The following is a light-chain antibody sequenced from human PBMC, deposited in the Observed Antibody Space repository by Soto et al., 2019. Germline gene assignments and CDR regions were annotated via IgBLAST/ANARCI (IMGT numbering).Light chain of an antibody. CDR2: YDD. CDR1: SSNIGNNA. Sequence: QSVLTQPPSVSGAPGQRVTISCSGSSSNIGNNAVNWYQQLPGKAPRALIYYDDLLPSGVSKRFSGSKSGTSVSLAISGLQSDDEADYYCASWDDTLSGVVFGGGTKDTVL. J-gene: IGLJ3*02. CDR3: ASWDDTLSGVV. V-gene: IGLV1-36*01.